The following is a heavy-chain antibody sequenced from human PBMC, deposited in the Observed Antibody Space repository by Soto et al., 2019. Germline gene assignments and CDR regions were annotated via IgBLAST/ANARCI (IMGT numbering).Heavy chain of an antibody. V-gene: IGHV3-74*01. CDR3: AIRGPVTGLDY. CDR1: GFTFSSYW. J-gene: IGHJ4*02. Sequence: EVQLVESGGGLVQPGGSLRLSCAASGFTFSSYWMHWVRQAPGKGLVWVSRINTDESSTTYADSVKGRFTISRDNAKNTLYLQMNSLRAEDTAVYYCAIRGPVTGLDYWGQGTLVTVSS. CDR2: INTDESST. D-gene: IGHD1-20*01.